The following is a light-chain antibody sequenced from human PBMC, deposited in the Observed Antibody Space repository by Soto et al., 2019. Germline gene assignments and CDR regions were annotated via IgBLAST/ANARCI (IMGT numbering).Light chain of an antibody. CDR3: QSYDSSLSVV. V-gene: IGLV1-40*01. CDR1: SSNIGAGYA. CDR2: GNS. Sequence: QSVLTQPPSVSGAPGQRVTISCTGSSSNIGAGYAVHWYQQLPGTAPKLLIYGNSNRPSGVPDQFSGSKSGTSASLAITGLQAEDEADYYCQSYDSSLSVVFGGGTKLTVL. J-gene: IGLJ2*01.